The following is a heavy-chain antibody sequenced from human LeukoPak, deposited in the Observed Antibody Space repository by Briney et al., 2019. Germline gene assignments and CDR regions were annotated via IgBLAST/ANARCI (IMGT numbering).Heavy chain of an antibody. J-gene: IGHJ4*02. CDR3: AKRGYDSSGYYGYFDS. D-gene: IGHD3-22*01. CDR2: ISGSGGST. Sequence: GGSLRLSCAASGFTFSSYATSWVRQAPGKGLEWVSVISGSGGSTYYADSVEGRFTISRDNSKNTLYLQMNSLRAEDTAVYYCAKRGYDSSGYYGYFDSWGQGTLVTVSS. CDR1: GFTFSSYA. V-gene: IGHV3-23*01.